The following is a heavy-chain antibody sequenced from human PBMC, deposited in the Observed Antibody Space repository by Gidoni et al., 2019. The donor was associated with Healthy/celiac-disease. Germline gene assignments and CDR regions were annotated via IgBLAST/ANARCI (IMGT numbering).Heavy chain of an antibody. Sequence: EVQLVESGGVVVQPGGSLRLPCAASGLTFDDYTMDWVRQAPGKGLEWVSFISWDGGSTSYADSVKGRFTISRDNSKNSLYLQMNSLRTEDTALYYCAKGHCSSTTCPPEYWGQGTLVTVSS. CDR2: ISWDGGST. J-gene: IGHJ4*02. CDR3: AKGHCSSTTCPPEY. D-gene: IGHD2-2*01. CDR1: GLTFDDYT. V-gene: IGHV3-43*01.